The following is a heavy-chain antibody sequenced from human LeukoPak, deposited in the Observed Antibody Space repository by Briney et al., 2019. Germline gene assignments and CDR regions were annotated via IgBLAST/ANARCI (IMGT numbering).Heavy chain of an antibody. J-gene: IGHJ3*02. V-gene: IGHV4-39*07. D-gene: IGHD3-16*02. CDR1: GGSISSSSYY. Sequence: PSETLSLTCTVSGGSISSSSYYWGWIRQPPGKGLEWIGSIYYSGSTYYNPSLKSRVTISVDTSKNQFSLKLSSVTAADTAVYYCARGYLNHDYVWGSYRYSRSAFDIWGQGTMVTVSS. CDR2: IYYSGST. CDR3: ARGYLNHDYVWGSYRYSRSAFDI.